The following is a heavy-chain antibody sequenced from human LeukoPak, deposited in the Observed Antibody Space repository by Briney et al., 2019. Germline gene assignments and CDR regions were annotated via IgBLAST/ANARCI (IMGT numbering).Heavy chain of an antibody. CDR2: IYYSGST. CDR3: ATRPDYGDYVWFDP. J-gene: IGHJ5*02. D-gene: IGHD4-17*01. V-gene: IGHV4-39*01. CDR1: SGSISSSSYY. Sequence: SETLSLTCSVSSGSISSSSYYWGWIRQPPGKGLEWIGSIYYSGSTYYNPSLKSRVTISVDTSKNQFSLKLSSVTAADTAVYYCATRPDYGDYVWFDPWGQGTLVTVSS.